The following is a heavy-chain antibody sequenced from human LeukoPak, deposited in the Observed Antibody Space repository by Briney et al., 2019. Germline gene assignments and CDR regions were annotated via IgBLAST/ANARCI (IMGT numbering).Heavy chain of an antibody. V-gene: IGHV3-23*01. CDR3: AKGEYGGNDY. CDR2: ISGSGGST. Sequence: GGSLRLSCAASGFTFSRYWMHWVRQAPGKGLEWVSAISGSGGSTYYADSVKGRFTISRDNSKNTLYLQMNSLRAEDTAVYYCAKGEYGGNDYWGQGTLVTVSS. CDR1: GFTFSRYW. J-gene: IGHJ4*02. D-gene: IGHD4-23*01.